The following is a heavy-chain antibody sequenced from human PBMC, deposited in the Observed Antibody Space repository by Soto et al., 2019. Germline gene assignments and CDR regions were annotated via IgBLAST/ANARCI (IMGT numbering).Heavy chain of an antibody. J-gene: IGHJ3*02. CDR2: IKQDGSEK. CDR1: GFTFSSYW. V-gene: IGHV3-7*01. CDR3: ARPHVPWSGYYNAFDI. D-gene: IGHD3-3*01. Sequence: GGSLRLSCAASGFTFSSYWMSWVRQAPGKGLEWVANIKQDGSEKYYVDSVKGRFTISRDNAKNSLYLQMNSLRAEDTAVYYCARPHVPWSGYYNAFDIWGQGTMVTVSS.